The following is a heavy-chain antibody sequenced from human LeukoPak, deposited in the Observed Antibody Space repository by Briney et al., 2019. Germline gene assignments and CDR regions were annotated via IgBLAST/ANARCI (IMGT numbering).Heavy chain of an antibody. CDR1: DGSISGYY. D-gene: IGHD2-15*01. J-gene: IGHJ5*02. CDR3: AMSKSGYGWFDP. CDR2: ILYSGSI. V-gene: IGHV4-59*08. Sequence: SETLSLTCNVSDGSISGYYWNWIRQPPGKGPEWIGYILYSGSINYNPSLKSRVTISLDTSRNQFSLKLSSVTAADTAVYYCAMSKSGYGWFDPWGPGTLVTVSS.